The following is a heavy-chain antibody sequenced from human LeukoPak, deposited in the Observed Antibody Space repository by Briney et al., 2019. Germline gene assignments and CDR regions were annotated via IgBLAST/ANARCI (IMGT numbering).Heavy chain of an antibody. V-gene: IGHV1-69*13. Sequence: GASVKVSCKASGSTFSSYAISWVRQAPGQGLEWMGGIIPIFGTANYAQKFQGRVTITADESTSTAYMELSSLRSEDTAVYYCARDDPISRITIFGVAPGGYYGMDVWGQGTTVTVSS. CDR3: ARDDPISRITIFGVAPGGYYGMDV. D-gene: IGHD3-3*01. CDR2: IIPIFGTA. CDR1: GSTFSSYA. J-gene: IGHJ6*02.